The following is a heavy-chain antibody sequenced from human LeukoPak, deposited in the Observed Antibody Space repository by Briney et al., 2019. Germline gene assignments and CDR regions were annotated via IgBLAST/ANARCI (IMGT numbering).Heavy chain of an antibody. CDR1: GFTFTDYW. V-gene: IGHV3-7*03. J-gene: IGHJ4*02. CDR2: IQQDGTGK. D-gene: IGHD3-22*01. Sequence: GGSLRLSCVASGFTFTDYWMSWVRQAPGKGLEWVANIQQDGTGKYYVDSLKGRFTISRDNAKKSLYLQMNSLRAEDTAVYYCAREGYYDTSGHYYWGQGTLVTVSS. CDR3: AREGYYDTSGHYY.